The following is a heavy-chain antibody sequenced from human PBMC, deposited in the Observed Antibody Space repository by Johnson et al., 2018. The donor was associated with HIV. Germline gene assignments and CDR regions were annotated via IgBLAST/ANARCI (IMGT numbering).Heavy chain of an antibody. V-gene: IGHV3-30*04. Sequence: QVQLVESGGSVVRPGGSLRLSCAASAFTFSSYAMHWVRQAPGKGLEWVAVISYDASNKYYADSVKGRFTISRDNSKNTLYLQMNSLRTEDTAVYYCARVRGGTGHGAFDIWGQGTMVTVSS. CDR2: ISYDASNK. J-gene: IGHJ3*02. CDR3: ARVRGGTGHGAFDI. CDR1: AFTFSSYA.